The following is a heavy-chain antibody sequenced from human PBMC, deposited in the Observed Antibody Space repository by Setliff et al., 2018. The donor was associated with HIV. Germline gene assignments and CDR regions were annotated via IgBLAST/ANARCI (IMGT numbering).Heavy chain of an antibody. Sequence: KTSETLRLSCPASGFTFGGYSMSWVRQAPGKGLEWVSSISSRSITIYYADSVKGRFTISRDNAKNSLYLQMNTLRAEDTAVYYCARDILGATADAFDIWGQGTMVTVSS. J-gene: IGHJ3*02. V-gene: IGHV3-21*01. CDR2: ISSRSITI. CDR3: ARDILGATADAFDI. D-gene: IGHD1-26*01. CDR1: GFTFGGYS.